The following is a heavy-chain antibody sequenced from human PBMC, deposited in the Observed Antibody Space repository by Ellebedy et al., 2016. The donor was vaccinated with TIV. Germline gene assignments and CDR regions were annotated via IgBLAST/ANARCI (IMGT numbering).Heavy chain of an antibody. D-gene: IGHD6-19*01. CDR2: ISSGGTT. Sequence: GGSLRLSCAASGFTVSSNYMSWVRQAPGKGLKWVSVISSGGTTYYADSVKGRFSVSRDNANNTMYLQMNSLRAEDTAIYYCARRYTSGWAPFHYWGQGTLVTVSS. V-gene: IGHV3-66*01. CDR1: GFTVSSNY. CDR3: ARRYTSGWAPFHY. J-gene: IGHJ4*02.